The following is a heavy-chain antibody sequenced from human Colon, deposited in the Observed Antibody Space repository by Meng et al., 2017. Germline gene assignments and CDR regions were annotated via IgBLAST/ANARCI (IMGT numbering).Heavy chain of an antibody. D-gene: IGHD1-26*01. J-gene: IGHJ6*02. Sequence: SDTLSPTCTVPGGSISSSSYCWGWSCQPPGKGLEWIGSIYYSGSTYYNPSLKSRVTISVDTSKNQFSLKLGSVTAADTAVYYCARDGGVSYSPHTYYYYYYGMDVWGQGTTVTVSS. CDR3: ARDGGVSYSPHTYYYYYYGMDV. CDR2: IYYSGST. V-gene: IGHV4-39*07. CDR1: GGSISSSSYC.